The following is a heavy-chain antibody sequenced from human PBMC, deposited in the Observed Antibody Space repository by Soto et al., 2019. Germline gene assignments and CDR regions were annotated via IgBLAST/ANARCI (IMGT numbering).Heavy chain of an antibody. CDR3: ARGACSGGSCYSRENWFAP. CDR1: GYTFTSYY. CDR2: INPSGGST. J-gene: IGHJ5*02. D-gene: IGHD2-15*01. Sequence: QVQLVQSGAEVKKPGASVKVSCKASGYTFTSYYMHWVRQAPGQGLEWMGIINPSGGSTSYAQTFQGRVTMTRDTCTSTVYMELASLRSEDTAVYYCARGACSGGSCYSRENWFAPWGQGTLVTVSS. V-gene: IGHV1-46*01.